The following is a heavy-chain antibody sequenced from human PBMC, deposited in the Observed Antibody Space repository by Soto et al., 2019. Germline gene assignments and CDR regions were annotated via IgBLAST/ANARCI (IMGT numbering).Heavy chain of an antibody. V-gene: IGHV3-30*14. J-gene: IGHJ4*02. D-gene: IGHD3-16*01. CDR3: ARDPWAADY. Sequence: GGSLRVSCAASGFTLSSQDMHGVRQAPGKGLEWVAVLSYDGIAQYYADSVRGRFTISRDNSKNTVNLQMSSLGAEDTAVCYCARDPWAADYWGQGTLVTVSS. CDR1: GFTLSSQD. CDR2: LSYDGIAQ.